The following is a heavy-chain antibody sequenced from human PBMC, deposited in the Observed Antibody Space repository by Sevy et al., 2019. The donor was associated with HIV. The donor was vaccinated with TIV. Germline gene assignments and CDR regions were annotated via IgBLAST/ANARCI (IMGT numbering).Heavy chain of an antibody. V-gene: IGHV1-18*03. CDR3: ARAYCSGGSCYSLAY. CDR1: GYTVTSYR. Sequence: ASVKVSCKASGYTVTSYRVSWVRQAPGQGLEWMGWISAHNGDTHYAQKFQGRVTMTTDTPTSTAYMDLRSLRSDDMAVYYCARAYCSGGSCYSLAYWGQGTLVTVSS. J-gene: IGHJ4*02. D-gene: IGHD2-15*01. CDR2: ISAHNGDT.